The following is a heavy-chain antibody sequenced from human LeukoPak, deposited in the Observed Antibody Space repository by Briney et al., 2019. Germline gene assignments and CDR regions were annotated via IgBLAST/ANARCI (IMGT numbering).Heavy chain of an antibody. J-gene: IGHJ4*02. CDR3: ARFLRAGTTITTGRDYFDY. V-gene: IGHV1-18*01. CDR1: GYTFTNYG. D-gene: IGHD4-11*01. CDR2: ISTYNGDT. Sequence: ASVKASCKTSGYTFTNYGVSWVRQARGQGLEWMGWISTYNGDTNYPQKLQGRVTMTADTSTSTAYMELRSLRSDDTAVYFCARFLRAGTTITTGRDYFDYWGQGTLVTVSS.